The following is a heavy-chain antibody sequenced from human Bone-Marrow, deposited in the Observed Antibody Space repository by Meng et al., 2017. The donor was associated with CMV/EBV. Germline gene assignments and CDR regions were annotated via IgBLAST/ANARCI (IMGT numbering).Heavy chain of an antibody. CDR2: ISGFNADT. J-gene: IGHJ3*02. Sequence: ASVKVSCKASGYTFTNYGVSWVRQAPGQGFEWLGWISGFNADTNFAQKFRGRVTVTIDTSTNTAYMELRSLRSEDTAVYYCASKTLGYCSVTRCDAFAIWGPGKMVNVAS. D-gene: IGHD2-2*01. CDR1: GYTFTNYG. CDR3: ASKTLGYCSVTRCDAFAI. V-gene: IGHV1-18*01.